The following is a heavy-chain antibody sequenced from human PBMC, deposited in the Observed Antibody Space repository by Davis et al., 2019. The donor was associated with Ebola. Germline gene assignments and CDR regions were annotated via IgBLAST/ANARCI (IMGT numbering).Heavy chain of an antibody. Sequence: LETLSLTCAVYGGSFSGYVWSWIRQSPGKGLEWLGEINHSGYTKYNPSLKSRVTISVDTSKNQFSLRLNSVTAADTAVYYCARTTLTSISDSDLGYNYFAPWGQGTLVTVSS. CDR3: ARTTLTSISDSDLGYNYFAP. D-gene: IGHD2-21*02. J-gene: IGHJ5*02. CDR2: INHSGYT. V-gene: IGHV4-34*01. CDR1: GGSFSGYV.